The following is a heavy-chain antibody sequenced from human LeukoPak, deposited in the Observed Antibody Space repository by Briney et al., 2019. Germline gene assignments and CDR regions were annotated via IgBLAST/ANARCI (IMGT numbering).Heavy chain of an antibody. Sequence: SETLSLTCAVSGYSISSGYYWGWIRQPPGKGLEWIGSIYDGGSTYNNPSLRSRVTISLDTSKNQFSLKLSSVTAADTAVYYCARQSHDFWSGRPAYFDYWGQGTLVTVSS. V-gene: IGHV4-38-2*01. CDR2: IYDGGST. CDR3: ARQSHDFWSGRPAYFDY. D-gene: IGHD3-3*01. J-gene: IGHJ4*02. CDR1: GYSISSGYY.